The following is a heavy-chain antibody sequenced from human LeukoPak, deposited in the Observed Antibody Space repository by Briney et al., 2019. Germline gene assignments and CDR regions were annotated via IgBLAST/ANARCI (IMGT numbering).Heavy chain of an antibody. Sequence: GESLKISCKASGYSFTSYWITWVRQMPGKGLEWMGRIDPRDSYANYSPSFQGHVTISADRSISTAYLQWSSLKASDTAMYYCARLHPTPCSAGTCYWFDPWGQGTLVTVSS. J-gene: IGHJ5*02. CDR1: GYSFTSYW. CDR3: ARLHPTPCSAGTCYWFDP. V-gene: IGHV5-10-1*01. D-gene: IGHD2-15*01. CDR2: IDPRDSYA.